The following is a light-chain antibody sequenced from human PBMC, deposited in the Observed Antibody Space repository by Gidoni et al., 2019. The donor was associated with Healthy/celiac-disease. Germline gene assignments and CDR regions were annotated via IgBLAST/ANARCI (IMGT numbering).Light chain of an antibody. CDR2: DAS. Sequence: EIVLTQSPATLSLSPGERATLSCRASQSVSSYLALYQQKPGQAPRLLIYDASNRATGIPARFSGSGSGTYFTLTISSLEPEDFAVYYCQQRSNWPRLTFGGGTKVEIK. V-gene: IGKV3-11*01. CDR3: QQRSNWPRLT. J-gene: IGKJ4*01. CDR1: QSVSSY.